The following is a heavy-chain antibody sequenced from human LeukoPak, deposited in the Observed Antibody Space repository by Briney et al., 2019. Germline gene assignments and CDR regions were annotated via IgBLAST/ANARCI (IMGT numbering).Heavy chain of an antibody. CDR2: ISGSGGST. CDR3: AKGPDYYDSSGYPD. Sequence: GGSLRLSCAASGFTFSSYAMSWVRQAPGKGLEWVPAISGSGGSTYYADSVKGRFTISRDNSKNTLYLQMNSLRAEDTAVYYCAKGPDYYDSSGYPDWGQGTLVTVSS. J-gene: IGHJ4*02. CDR1: GFTFSSYA. D-gene: IGHD3-22*01. V-gene: IGHV3-23*01.